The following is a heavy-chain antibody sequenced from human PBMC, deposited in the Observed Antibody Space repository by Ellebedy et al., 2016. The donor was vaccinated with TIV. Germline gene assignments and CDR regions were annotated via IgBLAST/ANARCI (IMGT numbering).Heavy chain of an antibody. J-gene: IGHJ4*02. CDR3: ARDEMTMDY. Sequence: PGGSLRLSCAVSGFNFSIYSMTWVRQAPGKGLEWVSSISRNSTYIYYADSVKGRFTISRDNAQNSLHLQMNSMRGEDTGVYYCARDEMTMDYWGQGTAVTVSS. V-gene: IGHV3-21*01. CDR2: ISRNSTYI. D-gene: IGHD4/OR15-4a*01. CDR1: GFNFSIYS.